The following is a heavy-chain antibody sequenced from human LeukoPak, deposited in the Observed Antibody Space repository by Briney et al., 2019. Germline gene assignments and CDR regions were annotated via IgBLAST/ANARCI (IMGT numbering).Heavy chain of an antibody. J-gene: IGHJ6*02. Sequence: GGSLRLSCAASGFTFSSYSMNWVRQAPGKGLEWVSSISSSSSYIYYADSVKGRFTISRDNAKNSLYLQMNSPRAEDTAVYYCARDLYEYQLLYPYYYYGMDVWGQGTTVTVSS. D-gene: IGHD2-2*02. V-gene: IGHV3-21*01. CDR2: ISSSSSYI. CDR3: ARDLYEYQLLYPYYYYGMDV. CDR1: GFTFSSYS.